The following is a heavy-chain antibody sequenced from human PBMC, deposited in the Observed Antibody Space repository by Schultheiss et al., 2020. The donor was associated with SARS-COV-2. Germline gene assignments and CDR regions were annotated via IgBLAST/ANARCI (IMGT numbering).Heavy chain of an antibody. D-gene: IGHD6-19*01. CDR2: ISSTSNYI. CDR3: VRGSNDWYGIDY. CDR1: GFTVSDNY. Sequence: GGSLRLSCAVSGFTVSDNYMIWVRQAPGKGLEWVSSISSTSNYIYYADSVKGRFTISRDNAKNTLYLQLNSLRGEDTAVYYCVRGSNDWYGIDYWGQGTLVTVSS. V-gene: IGHV3-21*01. J-gene: IGHJ4*02.